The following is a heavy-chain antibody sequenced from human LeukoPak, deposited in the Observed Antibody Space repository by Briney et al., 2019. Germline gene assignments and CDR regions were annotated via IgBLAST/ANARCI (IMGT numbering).Heavy chain of an antibody. Sequence: GASVTVSFKASGYTFTGYYMHWVRQPPGQGVEWMGWINPNSGGTNYAQKFQGRVTMTRDTSISTAYMELSRLRSDDTAVYYWARDLGVTFGGVIVISSLYFDYWGQGTLVTVSS. V-gene: IGHV1-2*02. D-gene: IGHD3-16*02. CDR2: INPNSGGT. CDR1: GYTFTGYY. J-gene: IGHJ4*02. CDR3: ARDLGVTFGGVIVISSLYFDY.